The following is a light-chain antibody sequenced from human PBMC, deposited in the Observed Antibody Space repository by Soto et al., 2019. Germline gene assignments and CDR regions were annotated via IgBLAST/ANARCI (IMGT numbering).Light chain of an antibody. CDR2: EVS. CDR3: SSYTSSSTRV. J-gene: IGLJ3*02. Sequence: QSVLTQPASVSGSPGQSITISCTGTSSDVGGYNYVSWYQQHPGKAPKPMIYEVSNRPSGVSNRFSGSKSGNTASLTISGLQAEDEADYYCSSYTSSSTRVFGGGTKVTVL. V-gene: IGLV2-14*01. CDR1: SSDVGGYNY.